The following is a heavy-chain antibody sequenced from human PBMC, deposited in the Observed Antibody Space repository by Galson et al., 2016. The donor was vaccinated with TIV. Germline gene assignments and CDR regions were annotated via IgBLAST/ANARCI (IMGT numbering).Heavy chain of an antibody. D-gene: IGHD4-17*01. V-gene: IGHV1-18*04. Sequence: AVQVCCKASGYTFSSYSINWVRQAPGQGLEWMGWISGYSGNTNYAQKFQGRVTMTPDTSTGTAYMELRSLRSDDTAVYYCARGATVTPYSCFDYLGQGTLVTVFS. CDR3: ARGATVTPYSCFDY. CDR1: GYTFSSYS. CDR2: ISGYSGNT. J-gene: IGHJ4*02.